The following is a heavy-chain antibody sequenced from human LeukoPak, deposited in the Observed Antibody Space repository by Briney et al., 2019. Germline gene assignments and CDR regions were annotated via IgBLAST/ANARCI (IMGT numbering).Heavy chain of an antibody. Sequence: GGSLRLSCAASGFTFSTYSMHWVRQAPGKGLEYVSAISSKGGTTFYADSVKGRFIISRDNSKNTLYLQMGSLRAEDMAVYYFARSMGPDPALGDCSSRNCPLGRWGQGTLVTVSS. D-gene: IGHD2-2*01. V-gene: IGHV3-64*02. CDR3: ARSMGPDPALGDCSSRNCPLGR. CDR1: GFTFSTYS. CDR2: ISSKGGTT. J-gene: IGHJ4*02.